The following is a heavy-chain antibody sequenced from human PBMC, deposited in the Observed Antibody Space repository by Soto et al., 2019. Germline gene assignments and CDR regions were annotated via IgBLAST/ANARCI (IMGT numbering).Heavy chain of an antibody. CDR3: AKDIDPVYYYYGMDV. CDR1: GFTFSSYA. Sequence: PGGSLRLSCAASGFTFSSYAMSWVRQAPGKGLEWVSAISGSGGSTYYADSVKGRFTISRDNSKNTLYLQMNSLRAEDTAVYYCAKDIDPVYYYYGMDVWGQGTTVTVSS. V-gene: IGHV3-23*01. CDR2: ISGSGGST. J-gene: IGHJ6*02. D-gene: IGHD2-15*01.